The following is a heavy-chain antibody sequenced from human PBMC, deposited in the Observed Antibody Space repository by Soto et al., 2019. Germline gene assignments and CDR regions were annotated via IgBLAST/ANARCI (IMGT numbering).Heavy chain of an antibody. CDR3: ARHNPFLTYYYDSSGPIDY. D-gene: IGHD3-22*01. CDR2: IYPGDSDT. V-gene: IGHV5-51*01. J-gene: IGHJ4*02. Sequence: PGESLKISCKGSGYSFTSYWIGWVRQMPGKGLEWMGIIYPGDSDTRYSPSFQGQVTISADKSISTAYLQWSSLKASDTAMYYCARHNPFLTYYYDSSGPIDYWGQGTLVTVSS. CDR1: GYSFTSYW.